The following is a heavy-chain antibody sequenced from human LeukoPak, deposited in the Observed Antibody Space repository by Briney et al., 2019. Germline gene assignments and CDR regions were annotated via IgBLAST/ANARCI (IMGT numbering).Heavy chain of an antibody. CDR1: GVSISSYY. CDR2: IYYSGST. V-gene: IGHV4-59*01. Sequence: SETLSLTCTASGVSISSYYWSWIRQPPGKGLEWIGYIYYSGSTNYNPSLKSRVTISVDTSKNQFSLKLSSVTAADTAVYYCASSPRIAAAGMTEFDYWGQGTLVTVSS. D-gene: IGHD6-13*01. J-gene: IGHJ4*02. CDR3: ASSPRIAAAGMTEFDY.